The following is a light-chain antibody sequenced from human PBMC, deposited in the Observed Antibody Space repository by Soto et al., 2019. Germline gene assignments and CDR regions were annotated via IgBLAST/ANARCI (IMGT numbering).Light chain of an antibody. V-gene: IGLV2-14*01. CDR3: SSYTDTSTFV. J-gene: IGLJ1*01. CDR1: SSDVGGYNY. CDR2: EVN. Sequence: QSVLTQPASVSGYLGQSITISCTGTSSDVGGYNYVSWYQHHPGRAPKLLIYEVNIRPSGVSSHFSGSKSDNTASLTIAGLQAEDEADYYCSSYTDTSTFVFGTGTKLTVL.